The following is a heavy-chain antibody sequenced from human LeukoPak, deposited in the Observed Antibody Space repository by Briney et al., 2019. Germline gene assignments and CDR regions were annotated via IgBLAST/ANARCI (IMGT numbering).Heavy chain of an antibody. Sequence: SETLSLTCTVSGGSIRSYYWSWIRQPAGKGLEWIGRIYTSGSTNYSPSLKSRVTMSVDTSKNQFSLKLSSVTAADTAVYYCARRLVPAAINYFDYWGQGTLVTVSS. CDR3: ARRLVPAAINYFDY. V-gene: IGHV4-4*07. D-gene: IGHD2-2*01. CDR1: GGSIRSYY. CDR2: IYTSGST. J-gene: IGHJ4*02.